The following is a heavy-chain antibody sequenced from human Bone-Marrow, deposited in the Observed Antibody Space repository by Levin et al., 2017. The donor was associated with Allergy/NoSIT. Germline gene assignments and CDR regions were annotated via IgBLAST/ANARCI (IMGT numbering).Heavy chain of an antibody. Sequence: GESLKISCVASGFTFSSYWMHWVRQAPGKGLVWVSRIKSDGSVTNYADSVKGRVTISRGNAKNTLYLQMNSLRDEDTAVYYCARVGMATHSFDSWGLGTLVIVSS. CDR1: GFTFSSYW. J-gene: IGHJ4*02. D-gene: IGHD5-24*01. CDR2: IKSDGSVT. CDR3: ARVGMATHSFDS. V-gene: IGHV3-74*01.